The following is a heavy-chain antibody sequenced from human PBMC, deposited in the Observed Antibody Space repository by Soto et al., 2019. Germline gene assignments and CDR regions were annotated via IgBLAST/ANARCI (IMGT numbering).Heavy chain of an antibody. CDR3: AKSFSSNWYDYFDY. CDR1: GFTFRSYA. V-gene: IGHV3-23*01. Sequence: GGSLRLSCAASGFTFRSYAMSWVRQAPGKGLEWVSAISGSGGSTYYADSVKGRFTISRDKSKNTLYLQMNSLRAEDTALYYCAKSFSSNWYDYFDYWGQGSLVTVSS. J-gene: IGHJ4*02. CDR2: ISGSGGST. D-gene: IGHD6-13*01.